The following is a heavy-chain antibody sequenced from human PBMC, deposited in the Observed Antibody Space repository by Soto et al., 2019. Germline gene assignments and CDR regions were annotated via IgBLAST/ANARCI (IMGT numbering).Heavy chain of an antibody. J-gene: IGHJ2*01. CDR3: ARGTSRFFDL. CDR1: GGSISSGGLY. CDR2: IYDPGSA. Sequence: QVQLQESGPGLLKPSQTLSLSCSVSGGSISSGGLYWAWIRQLPGKGLEWIGYIYDPGSAYYSPSLKSRVSISMDTSENQFSLTLNSVTAADTAVYYCARGTSRFFDLWGRGSLVTVSS. V-gene: IGHV4-31*03. D-gene: IGHD3-10*01.